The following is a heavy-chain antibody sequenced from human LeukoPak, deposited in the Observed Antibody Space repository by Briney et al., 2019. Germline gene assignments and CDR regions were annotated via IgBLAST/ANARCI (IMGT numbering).Heavy chain of an antibody. CDR1: GYSFNTYW. CDR3: ARHGGTYAYDY. J-gene: IGHJ4*02. V-gene: IGHV5-51*01. CDR2: IYPGDSDI. Sequence: GESLKISCKGSGYSFNTYWIAWVRQMPGKGLEWMGLIYPGDSDIRYSPSFQGQVTISADKSITTAYLQWSSLKASDTAMYYCARHGGTYAYDYWGQGTLVTVSS. D-gene: IGHD5-12*01.